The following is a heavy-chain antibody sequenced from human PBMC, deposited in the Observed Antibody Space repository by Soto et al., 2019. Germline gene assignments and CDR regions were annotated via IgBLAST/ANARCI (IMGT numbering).Heavy chain of an antibody. J-gene: IGHJ3*02. CDR2: INPSGGST. D-gene: IGHD2-15*01. Sequence: ASVKVSCKASGYTFTSYYMHWVRQAPGQGLEWRGIINPSGGSTSYAQKFQGRVTMTRDTSTSTVYMELSSLRSEDTAVYYCASEIVVVVAATRPLDAFDIWGQGTMVTVSS. V-gene: IGHV1-46*01. CDR1: GYTFTSYY. CDR3: ASEIVVVVAATRPLDAFDI.